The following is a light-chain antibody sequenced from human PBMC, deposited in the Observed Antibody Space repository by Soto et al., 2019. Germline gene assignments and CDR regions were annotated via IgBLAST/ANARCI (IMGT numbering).Light chain of an antibody. Sequence: QSALTQPPSASGSPGQSVTISCTGTSNDDGAYNYVSWYQQHPGKAPKLMIHEVSKRPSGVPDRFSASKSGNTASLTVSGLQAEDEADYYCSSHGGSNNFYVSGTGTKVTVL. CDR3: SSHGGSNNFYV. V-gene: IGLV2-8*01. CDR1: SNDDGAYNY. J-gene: IGLJ1*01. CDR2: EVS.